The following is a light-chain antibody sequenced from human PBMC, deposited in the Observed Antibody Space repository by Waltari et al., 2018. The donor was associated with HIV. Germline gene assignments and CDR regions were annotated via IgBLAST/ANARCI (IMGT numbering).Light chain of an antibody. CDR1: SSNIGSNY. V-gene: IGLV1-51*02. CDR3: GTWDSSLSVGT. CDR2: ENH. Sequence: QSVLTQPPSVSAAPGQQVTISCSGTSSNIGSNYVSWYQQFPGTAPQLLIFENHNPPAGISVPFSGPKSGTSATLGITGLQTGDEAEYYCGTWDSSLSVGTFGGGTKLTVL. J-gene: IGLJ3*02.